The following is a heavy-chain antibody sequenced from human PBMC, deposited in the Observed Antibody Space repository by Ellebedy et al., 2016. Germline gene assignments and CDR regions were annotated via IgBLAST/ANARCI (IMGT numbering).Heavy chain of an antibody. CDR3: ARDGGDANWFGEPSYGLDV. V-gene: IGHV4-39*06. D-gene: IGHD2-21*02. CDR2: IYYSGST. J-gene: IGHJ6*02. CDR1: GGSISSSNYY. Sequence: SETLSLXXSVSGGSISSSNYYWGWIRQSPGKGLEWIGNIYYSGSTYYNASLKSRVSISVDTSKNQFTLKLSSVTAADTAVYYCARDGGDANWFGEPSYGLDVWGQGTTVTVSS.